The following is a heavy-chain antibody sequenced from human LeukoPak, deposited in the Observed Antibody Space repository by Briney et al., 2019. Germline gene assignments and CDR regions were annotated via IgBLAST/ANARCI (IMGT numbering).Heavy chain of an antibody. V-gene: IGHV3-74*01. CDR3: ALPLRDGDFYFDY. D-gene: IGHD4-17*01. CDR1: GFTFSNYW. CDR2: INRDGRST. J-gene: IGHJ4*02. Sequence: GGSLRLSCAASGFTFSNYWMHWVRQAPGKGLVWVSRINRDGRSTNYADSVKGRFTISRDNAKNTVFLQMNSLRAEDTAVYYCALPLRDGDFYFDYWGQGTLVTVSS.